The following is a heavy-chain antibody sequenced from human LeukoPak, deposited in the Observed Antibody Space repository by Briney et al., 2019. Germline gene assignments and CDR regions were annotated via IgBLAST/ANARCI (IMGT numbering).Heavy chain of an antibody. CDR2: IYRSDTT. V-gene: IGHV4-59*01. D-gene: IGHD1-14*01. CDR1: GGSISDYF. Sequence: PSETLSLTCTVSGGSISDYFWSWFRRPPGKGLEWIGYIYRSDTTKYNPSLKSRVTISVDTSKNQFSLKVIPVTAADTAVYYCARDQTRNSQIDVLDIWRQGSMVTVSS. CDR3: ARDQTRNSQIDVLDI. J-gene: IGHJ3*02.